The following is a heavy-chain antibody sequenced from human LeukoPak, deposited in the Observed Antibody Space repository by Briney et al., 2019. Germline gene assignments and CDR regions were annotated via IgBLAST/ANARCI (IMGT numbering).Heavy chain of an antibody. CDR2: IYYSEST. D-gene: IGHD2-2*01. Sequence: PSETLSLTCTVSGGSISSSSYYWGWIRQPPGKGLEWIGSIYYSESTYYNPSLKSRVTISVDTSKNQFSLKLSSVTAADTAVYYCASPYCSSTSCYLYGMDVWGQGTTVTVSS. CDR3: ASPYCSSTSCYLYGMDV. J-gene: IGHJ6*02. V-gene: IGHV4-39*01. CDR1: GGSISSSSYY.